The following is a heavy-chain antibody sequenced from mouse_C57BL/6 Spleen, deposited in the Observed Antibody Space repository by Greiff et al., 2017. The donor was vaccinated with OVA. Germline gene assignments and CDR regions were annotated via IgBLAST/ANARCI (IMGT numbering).Heavy chain of an antibody. CDR1: GYTFTSYW. J-gene: IGHJ2*01. CDR3: ARSVTTVVAGDY. D-gene: IGHD1-1*01. Sequence: QVQLKQPGAELVKPGASVKLSCKASGYTFTSYWMHWVKQRPGQGLEWIGMIHPNSGSTNYNEKFKSKATLTVDKSSSTAYMQLSSLTSEDSAVYYCARSVTTVVAGDYWGQGTTLTVSS. CDR2: IHPNSGST. V-gene: IGHV1-64*01.